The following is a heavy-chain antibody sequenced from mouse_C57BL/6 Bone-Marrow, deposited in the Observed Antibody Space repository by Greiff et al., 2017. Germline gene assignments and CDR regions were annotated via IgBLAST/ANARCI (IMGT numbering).Heavy chain of an antibody. CDR2: INPSSGNT. Sequence: VQLQQSGAELVRPGASVKLSCKASGYTFTSYTMHWVKQRPGQGLEWIGYINPSSGNTKYTPKFKDKATLTADKSSSTAYLQLSSLTSEDSAFYYCARPDDLGPFAYWGQGTLVTVSA. CDR3: ARPDDLGPFAY. D-gene: IGHD2-3*01. V-gene: IGHV1-4*01. CDR1: GYTFTSYT. J-gene: IGHJ3*01.